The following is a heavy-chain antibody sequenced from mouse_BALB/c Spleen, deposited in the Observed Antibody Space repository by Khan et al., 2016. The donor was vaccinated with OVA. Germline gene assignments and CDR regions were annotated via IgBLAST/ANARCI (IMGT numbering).Heavy chain of an antibody. V-gene: IGHV2-6-1*01. CDR2: IWNDGNT. CDR1: VFSLTNYG. J-gene: IGHJ4*01. D-gene: IGHD2-10*01. Sequence: QVQLKESGPGLVAPSQSLSITCTISVFSLTNYGVHWVRQPPGKGLEWLVVIWNDGNTAYNSALKSRLTISKDNSKSQVFLKMNSLQTDDTAMYFCARQPYYHYNIMDYWGQGTSVTVSS. CDR3: ARQPYYHYNIMDY.